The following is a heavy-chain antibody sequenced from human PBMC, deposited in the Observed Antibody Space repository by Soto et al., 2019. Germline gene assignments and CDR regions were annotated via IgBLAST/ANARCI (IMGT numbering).Heavy chain of an antibody. CDR2: IYYSGST. D-gene: IGHD6-13*01. CDR1: GGSISSSSYY. J-gene: IGHJ6*02. V-gene: IGHV4-39*01. CDR3: ARHGSSSWSDYYYYGMDV. Sequence: SETLSLTCTVSGGSISSSSYYWGWIRQPPGKGLEWIGSIYYSGSTYYNPSLKSRVTISVDTSKNQFSLKLSSVTAADTAVYYCARHGSSSWSDYYYYGMDVWGQGTTVTVSS.